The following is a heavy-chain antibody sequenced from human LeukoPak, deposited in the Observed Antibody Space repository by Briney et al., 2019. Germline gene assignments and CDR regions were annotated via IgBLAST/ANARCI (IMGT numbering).Heavy chain of an antibody. CDR3: AKETVRSSQFDP. CDR2: ISGSGDTT. J-gene: IGHJ5*02. Sequence: GGSLRLSCVASGFSFSSYAMSWVRQAPGKGLEWVSTISGSGDTTYYADSVKGRFTISRDNSKNTLYLQMNSLRAEDTAVYYCAKETVRSSQFDPWGQGTLVTVSS. D-gene: IGHD3-10*01. V-gene: IGHV3-23*01. CDR1: GFSFSSYA.